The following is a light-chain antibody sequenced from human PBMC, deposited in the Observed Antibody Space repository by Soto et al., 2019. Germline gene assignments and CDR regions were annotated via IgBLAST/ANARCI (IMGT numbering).Light chain of an antibody. Sequence: EIVLTQSPGTLSLSPGERATLSCRASQSVSSSYLAWYQKQPGQAPRLLIYAASSRATGIPDRFSGSGSGTDFDLTISRLETEDFAVYECQQYGTSLFTFGQGTRLEIK. CDR3: QQYGTSLFT. CDR1: QSVSSSY. J-gene: IGKJ5*01. CDR2: AAS. V-gene: IGKV3-20*01.